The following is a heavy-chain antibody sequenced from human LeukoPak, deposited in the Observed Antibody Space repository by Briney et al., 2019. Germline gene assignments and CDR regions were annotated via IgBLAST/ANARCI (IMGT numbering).Heavy chain of an antibody. V-gene: IGHV3-23*01. D-gene: IGHD3-10*01. CDR2: ISHSGDRT. CDR1: GFTFRSYV. Sequence: GGSLRLSCAASGFTFRSYVMNWVRQAPGKGLEWVSAISHSGDRTYYANSVKGRFTISRDNSKNILYLQMNGLRAEDTDLYYCAKVVGIWIGEMFDAFDVWGHGTMVAVSS. CDR3: AKVVGIWIGEMFDAFDV. J-gene: IGHJ3*01.